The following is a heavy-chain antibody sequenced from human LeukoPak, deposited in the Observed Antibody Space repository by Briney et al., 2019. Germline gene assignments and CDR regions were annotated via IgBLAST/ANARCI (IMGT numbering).Heavy chain of an antibody. J-gene: IGHJ4*02. Sequence: ASVKVSCKASGYTFTDYYIHWVRQAPGQGLEWMGWNNPRSGGTDYAQNFQGRVTMTRDTSITTAYMELSRLRSDDTAVYYCARAEWSATTKFDYWGQGTLVTVSS. CDR3: ARAEWSATTKFDY. V-gene: IGHV1-2*02. D-gene: IGHD3-3*01. CDR2: NNPRSGGT. CDR1: GYTFTDYY.